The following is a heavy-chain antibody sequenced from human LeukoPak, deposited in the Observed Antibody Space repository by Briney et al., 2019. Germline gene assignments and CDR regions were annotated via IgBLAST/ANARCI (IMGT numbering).Heavy chain of an antibody. D-gene: IGHD2-15*01. CDR1: GFTFSSYE. J-gene: IGHJ5*02. CDR3: TRGHCSGGSCYSFPWFDP. CDR2: IRSKAYGGTT. Sequence: GGSLRLSCAASGFTFSSYEMNWVRQAPGKGLEWVGFIRSKAYGGTTEYAASVKGRFTISRDDSKSIAYLQMNSLKTEDTAVYYCTRGHCSGGSCYSFPWFDPWGQGTLVTVSS. V-gene: IGHV3-49*04.